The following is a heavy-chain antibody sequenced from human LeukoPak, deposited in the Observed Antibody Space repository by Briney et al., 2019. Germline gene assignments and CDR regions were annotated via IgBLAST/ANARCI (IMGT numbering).Heavy chain of an antibody. D-gene: IGHD2-8*01. CDR2: INWKGRST. V-gene: IGHV3-20*04. Sequence: GGSLRLSCVASGFTFDDYGMTWVRQAPGKGLEWVSGINWKGRSTSYADSVKGRFTISRDNAKNSLYLQMNSLRAEDTAVYYCARDIGVSDYMDVWGKGTTVTVSS. J-gene: IGHJ6*03. CDR1: GFTFDDYG. CDR3: ARDIGVSDYMDV.